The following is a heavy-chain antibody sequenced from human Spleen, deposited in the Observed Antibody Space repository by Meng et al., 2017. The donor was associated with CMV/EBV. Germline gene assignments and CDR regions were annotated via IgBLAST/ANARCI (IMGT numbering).Heavy chain of an antibody. V-gene: IGHV3-74*01. Sequence: VQMVESGGGLVQPGGSLRLSCAASGFTFSSYWMHWVRQAPGKGLVWVSRINSDGSSTSYADSVKGRFTISRDNAKNTLYLQMNSLRAEDTAIYYCARRYYDSSAVYFDYWGQGTLVTVSS. D-gene: IGHD3-22*01. J-gene: IGHJ4*02. CDR2: INSDGSST. CDR3: ARRYYDSSAVYFDY. CDR1: GFTFSSYW.